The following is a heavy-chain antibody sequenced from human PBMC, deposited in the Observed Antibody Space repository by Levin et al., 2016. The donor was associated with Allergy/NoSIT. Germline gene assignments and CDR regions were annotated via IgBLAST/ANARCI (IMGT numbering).Heavy chain of an antibody. J-gene: IGHJ4*02. V-gene: IGHV3-21*06. CDR3: ARDSPVAGACDY. CDR1: GFTFRSYA. CDR2: ISSGGSYK. D-gene: IGHD6-19*01. Sequence: GESLKISCAASGFTFRSYAIHWVRQAPGKGLEWVGSISSGGSYKFYADSAKGRFTISRDNAKNSVYLEMSSLRAEDTAVYYCARDSPVAGACDYWGQGTLVTVSS.